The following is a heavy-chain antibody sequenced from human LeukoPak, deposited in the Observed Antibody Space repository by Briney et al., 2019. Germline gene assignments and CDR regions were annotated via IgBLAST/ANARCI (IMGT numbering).Heavy chain of an antibody. V-gene: IGHV3-30*18. J-gene: IGHJ6*02. CDR2: ISYDGSNK. D-gene: IGHD6-13*01. CDR1: GFTFSSYG. Sequence: GGSLRLSCAASGFTFSSYGMHWVRQAPGKGLEWVAVISYDGSNKYYADSVKGRFTISRDNSKNTLYLQMNSLRAEDTAVYYCAKEVEDSSSWYYYYYGMDVWGQGTTVTVSS. CDR3: AKEVEDSSSWYYYYYGMDV.